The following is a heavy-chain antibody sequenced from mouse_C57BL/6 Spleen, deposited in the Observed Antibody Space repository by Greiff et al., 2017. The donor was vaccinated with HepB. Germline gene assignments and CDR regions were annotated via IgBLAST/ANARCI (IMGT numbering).Heavy chain of an antibody. CDR3: TASYYSIQYYFDY. V-gene: IGHV14-4*01. Sequence: VQLKQSGAELVRPGASVKLSCTASGFNIKDDYMHWVKQRPEQGLEWIGWIDPENGDTEYASKFQGKATITADTSSNTAYLQLSSLTSEDTAVYYCTASYYSIQYYFDYWGQGTTLTVSS. D-gene: IGHD2-5*01. CDR2: IDPENGDT. CDR1: GFNIKDDY. J-gene: IGHJ2*01.